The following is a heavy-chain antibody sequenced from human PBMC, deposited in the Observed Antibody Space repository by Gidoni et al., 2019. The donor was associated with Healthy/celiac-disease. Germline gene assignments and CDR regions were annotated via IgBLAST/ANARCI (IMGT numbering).Heavy chain of an antibody. J-gene: IGHJ6*02. D-gene: IGHD6-19*01. CDR1: GGSISSSSYY. Sequence: QLQLQESGPGLVKPSETLSLTCTVSGGSISSSSYYWGWIRQPPGKGLEWIGSIYYSGSTYYNPSLKSRVTISVDTSKNQFSLKLSSVTAADTAVYYCASPGWYTTEGYYYGMDVWGQGTTVTVSS. CDR2: IYYSGST. CDR3: ASPGWYTTEGYYYGMDV. V-gene: IGHV4-39*01.